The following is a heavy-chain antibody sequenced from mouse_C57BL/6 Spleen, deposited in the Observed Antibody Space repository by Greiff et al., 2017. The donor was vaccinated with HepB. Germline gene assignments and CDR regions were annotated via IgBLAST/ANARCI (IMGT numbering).Heavy chain of an antibody. CDR3: ASKAYYSNLYYAMDY. V-gene: IGHV1-69*01. J-gene: IGHJ4*01. CDR1: GYTFTSYW. CDR2: IDPSDSYT. D-gene: IGHD2-5*01. Sequence: QLQQPGAELVMPGASVKLSCKASGYTFTSYWMHWVKQRPGQGLEWIGEIDPSDSYTNYNQKFKGKSTLTVDKSSSTAYMQLSSLTSEDSAVYYCASKAYYSNLYYAMDYWGQGTSVTVSS.